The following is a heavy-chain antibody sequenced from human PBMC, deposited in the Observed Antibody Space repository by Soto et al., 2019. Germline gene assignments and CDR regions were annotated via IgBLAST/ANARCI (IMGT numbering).Heavy chain of an antibody. D-gene: IGHD4-17*01. V-gene: IGHV4-30-4*01. J-gene: IGHJ6*02. CDR3: ARARDYSDTTTRHYYYGMDV. CDR1: GGSISSGDYY. Sequence: QVQLQESGPGLVKPSQTLSLTCTVSGGSISSGDYYWSWIRQPPGKGLEWIGYIYYSGSTYYNPSLKSRVTISVDTSKNQFSLKLSSVTAADTAVYYCARARDYSDTTTRHYYYGMDVWGQGTTVTVSS. CDR2: IYYSGST.